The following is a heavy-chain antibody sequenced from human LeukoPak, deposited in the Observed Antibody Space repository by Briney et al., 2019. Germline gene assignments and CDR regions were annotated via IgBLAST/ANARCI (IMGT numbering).Heavy chain of an antibody. Sequence: PGGSLRLSCAASGFTFSTYWMAWVRQAPGKGLEWVASIRHDESEKDYVDSVRGRFTVSRDNAKNSLYLHMNSLRDEDTAVYYCATFGYTGTMDVWGQGTAVTVSS. CDR1: GFTFSTYW. J-gene: IGHJ6*02. CDR2: IRHDESEK. V-gene: IGHV3-7*01. D-gene: IGHD5-12*01. CDR3: ATFGYTGTMDV.